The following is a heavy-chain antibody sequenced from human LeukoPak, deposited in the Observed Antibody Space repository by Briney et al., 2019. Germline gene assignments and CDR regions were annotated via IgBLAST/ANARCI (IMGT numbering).Heavy chain of an antibody. J-gene: IGHJ4*02. CDR2: IYHSGMT. CDR3: ARDLVENSRGHDF. CDR1: GGSISSPNW. D-gene: IGHD2-15*01. V-gene: IGHV4-4*02. Sequence: PSGTLSLTCAVSGGSISSPNWWSWVRQPPGKGLEWIGEIYHSGMTNYKTSLKSRVTISVDESKNQFSLKLSSVTAADTAVYYRARDLVENSRGHDFWGQGILVIVSS.